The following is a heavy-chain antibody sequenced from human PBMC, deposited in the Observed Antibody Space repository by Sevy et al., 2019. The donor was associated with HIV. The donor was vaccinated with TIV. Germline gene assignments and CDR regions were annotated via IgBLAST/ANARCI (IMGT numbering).Heavy chain of an antibody. CDR3: ARRYFDL. J-gene: IGHJ4*02. Sequence: GGSLRLSCAASGFTFDDYWMQWVRQAPGQGLEWVANIRQDGNELYYADSVKGRFTISRDNAKKSLFLQMTNLRDEETAIYYCARRYFDLWGQGTLVTVSS. CDR2: IRQDGNEL. V-gene: IGHV3-7*01. CDR1: GFTFDDYW.